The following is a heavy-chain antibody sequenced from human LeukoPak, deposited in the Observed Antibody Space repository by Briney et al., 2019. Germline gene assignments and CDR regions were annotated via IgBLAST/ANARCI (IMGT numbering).Heavy chain of an antibody. CDR2: INDSGSV. CDR3: ARRLVDSGASQVSDD. Sequence: SETLSLTCAVYSGSFSGYDWSWIGQPPGKGLEWIGEINDSGSVNCNPSLKNRVTLSVDTSKNQFSLRLSSVAAADTAVYYCARRLVDSGASQVSDDWGQGTLVTVSS. CDR1: SGSFSGYD. J-gene: IGHJ4*02. D-gene: IGHD2-15*01. V-gene: IGHV4-34*01.